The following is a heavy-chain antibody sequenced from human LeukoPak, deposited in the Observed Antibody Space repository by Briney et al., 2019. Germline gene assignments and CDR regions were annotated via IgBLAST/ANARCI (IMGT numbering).Heavy chain of an antibody. Sequence: GGSLRLSCAASGFSFSSHWMSWVRQAPGKGLEWVANIKQDGSETYYVDSVKGRFTISRDNAKNSLYLQINSLRAEDTAVYYCARHGVAAGIYFDYWGQGTLVPVSS. CDR3: ARHGVAAGIYFDY. V-gene: IGHV3-7*01. D-gene: IGHD6-13*01. CDR2: IKQDGSET. CDR1: GFSFSSHW. J-gene: IGHJ4*02.